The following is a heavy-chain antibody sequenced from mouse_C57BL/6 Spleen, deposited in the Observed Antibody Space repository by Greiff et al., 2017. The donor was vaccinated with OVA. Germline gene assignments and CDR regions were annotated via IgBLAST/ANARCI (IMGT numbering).Heavy chain of an antibody. CDR1: GYTFTSYW. D-gene: IGHD3-3*01. CDR2: INPSNGGT. CDR3: AREGLSFAWFAY. V-gene: IGHV1-53*01. J-gene: IGHJ3*01. Sequence: QVQLQQPGPELVKPGASVKLSCKASGYTFTSYWMHWVKQRPGQGLEWIGNINPSNGGTNYNEKFKSKATLTVDKSSSTAYMQLSSLTSEDSAVYYCAREGLSFAWFAYWGQGTLVTVSA.